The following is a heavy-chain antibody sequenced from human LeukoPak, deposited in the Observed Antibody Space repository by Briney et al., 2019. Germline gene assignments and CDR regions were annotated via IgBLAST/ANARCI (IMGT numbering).Heavy chain of an antibody. CDR2: IYGGGNT. CDR3: ARGYCSGGSCYSNYFDY. D-gene: IGHD2-15*01. CDR1: GFTVGSNY. V-gene: IGHV3-53*01. J-gene: IGHJ4*02. Sequence: PGGSLRLSCAASGFTVGSNYMSWVRQAPGKGLEWVSVIYGGGNTYYADSVKGRFTIPRDISKNTLYLQMNSLRAEDTAVYYCARGYCSGGSCYSNYFDYWGQGTLVTVSS.